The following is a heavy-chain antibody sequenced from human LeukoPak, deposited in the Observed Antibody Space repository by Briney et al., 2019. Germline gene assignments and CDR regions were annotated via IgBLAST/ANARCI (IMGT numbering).Heavy chain of an antibody. J-gene: IGHJ5*02. CDR3: TTDRDDYAIT. V-gene: IGHV3-15*01. CDR1: GGSFSGYY. CDR2: IKSKTDGGTT. Sequence: ETLSLTCAVYGGSFSGYYWSRIRQPPGKGLEWVGRIKSKTDGGTTDYAAPVKGRFTISRDDSKNTLYLQMNSLKTEDTAVYYCTTDRDDYAITWGQGTLVTVSS. D-gene: IGHD4-17*01.